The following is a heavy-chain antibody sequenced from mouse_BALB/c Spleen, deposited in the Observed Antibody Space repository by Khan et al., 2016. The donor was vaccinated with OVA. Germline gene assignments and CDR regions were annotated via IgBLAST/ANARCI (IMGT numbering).Heavy chain of an antibody. CDR1: GFSLTNYG. V-gene: IGHV2-6-1*01. D-gene: IGHD2-10*01. Sequence: QVQLKESGPGLVAPSQSLSITCTISGFSLTNYGVPWVRQPPGKGLEWLVVIWSDGSATYYSALKSRLSISKDNSKSQVFLKMNSLQTYDTAMYYCARQPYYHYYIMDYWGQGTSVTVSS. J-gene: IGHJ4*01. CDR2: IWSDGSA. CDR3: ARQPYYHYYIMDY.